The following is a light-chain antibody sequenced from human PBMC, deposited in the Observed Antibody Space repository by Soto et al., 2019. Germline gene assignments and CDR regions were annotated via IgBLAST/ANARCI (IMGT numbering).Light chain of an antibody. CDR3: QQYNSYSQT. CDR2: DAS. Sequence: DIQMTQSPSTLSASVGDRVTITCRASQSIGSWLAWYQQKPGKAPKLLIYDASSLESGVPSRFSGSGSGTEFTLTISSLQPDDFATYNCQQYNSYSQTFGQGTKLEIK. CDR1: QSIGSW. J-gene: IGKJ2*01. V-gene: IGKV1-5*01.